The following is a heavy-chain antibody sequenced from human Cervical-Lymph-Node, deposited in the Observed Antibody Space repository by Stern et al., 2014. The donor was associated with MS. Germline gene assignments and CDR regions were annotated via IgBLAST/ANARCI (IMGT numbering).Heavy chain of an antibody. CDR1: GYTLTELS. Sequence: QMQLVQSGAEVKKPGASVKVSCKVSGYTLTELSMHWVRQAPGKGLEWMGGFVPEDGETIYAQKFQGRVTMTEDTSTDTAYMELSSLRSEDTAVYYCAIDRDDFRSGYSAPSKGYGLDVWCQGTTVTVTS. CDR3: AIDRDDFRSGYSAPSKGYGLDV. V-gene: IGHV1-24*01. D-gene: IGHD3-3*01. CDR2: FVPEDGET. J-gene: IGHJ6*02.